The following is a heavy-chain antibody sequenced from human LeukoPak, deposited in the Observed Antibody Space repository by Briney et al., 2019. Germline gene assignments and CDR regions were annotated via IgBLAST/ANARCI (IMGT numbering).Heavy chain of an antibody. Sequence: GGSLRLSCADSGFTFSDYYMSWIRQAPGKGLEWVPYISSSSSYTNYADSVKGRFTISRDNAKNSLYLQMNSLRAEDTAVYYCARARYCSGGSCRGRINWFDPWGQGTLVTVSS. D-gene: IGHD2-15*01. J-gene: IGHJ5*02. CDR1: GFTFSDYY. V-gene: IGHV3-11*06. CDR3: ARARYCSGGSCRGRINWFDP. CDR2: ISSSSSYT.